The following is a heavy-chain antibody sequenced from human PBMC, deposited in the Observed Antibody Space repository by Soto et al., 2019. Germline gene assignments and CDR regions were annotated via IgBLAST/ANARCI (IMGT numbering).Heavy chain of an antibody. D-gene: IGHD3-3*01. CDR2: ISGSGGST. CDR1: GFTFSSYA. Sequence: PGGSLRLSCAASGFTFSSYAMSWVRQAPGKGLEWVSAISGSGGSTYYADSVKGRFTISRDNSKNTLYLQMNSLRAEDTAVYYCARERRRTIFGVVPWAFDPWGQGTLVTVSS. V-gene: IGHV3-23*01. J-gene: IGHJ5*02. CDR3: ARERRRTIFGVVPWAFDP.